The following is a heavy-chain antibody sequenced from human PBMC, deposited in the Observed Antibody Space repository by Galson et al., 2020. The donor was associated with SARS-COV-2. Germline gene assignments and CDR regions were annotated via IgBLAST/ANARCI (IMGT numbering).Heavy chain of an antibody. Sequence: ASVKVSCKASGYTFTGYYMHWVRQAPGQGLEWMGWINPNSGGTNYAQKFQGRVTMTRDTSISTAYMELSRLRSDDTAVYYCARGCSSTSCQGYYYYMDVWGKGTTVTVSS. CDR1: GYTFTGYY. V-gene: IGHV1-2*02. J-gene: IGHJ6*03. D-gene: IGHD2-2*01. CDR3: ARGCSSTSCQGYYYYMDV. CDR2: INPNSGGT.